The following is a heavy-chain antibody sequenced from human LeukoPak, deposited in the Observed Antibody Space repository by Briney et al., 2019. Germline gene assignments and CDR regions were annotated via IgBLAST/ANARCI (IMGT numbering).Heavy chain of an antibody. CDR1: GGSISSSY. Sequence: SETLSLTCTVSGGSISSSYWSWIRQPAGKGLEWIGRIFTSGTTEYNPSLKSRVTMSVDTSKNQFSLKLSSVTAADTAVYYCARGSGYEGYYFDYWGQGTLVTVSS. J-gene: IGHJ4*02. CDR3: ARGSGYEGYYFDY. D-gene: IGHD5-12*01. CDR2: IFTSGTT. V-gene: IGHV4-4*07.